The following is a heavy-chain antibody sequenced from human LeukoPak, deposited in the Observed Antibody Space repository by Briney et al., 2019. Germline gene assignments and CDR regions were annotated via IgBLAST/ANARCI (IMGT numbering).Heavy chain of an antibody. D-gene: IGHD5-18*01. CDR2: ISDDGYNP. CDR1: GFTFSSYP. V-gene: IGHV3-30-3*01. CDR3: ASIFSSGYSYFDY. J-gene: IGHJ4*02. Sequence: GGFLRLSCAASGFTFSSYPIHWVRQAPGKGLDWVAVISDDGYNPYYSDSVKGRFTISRDNSKNTVYLQMNSLRAEDTAVYYCASIFSSGYSYFDYWGQGTLVTVSS.